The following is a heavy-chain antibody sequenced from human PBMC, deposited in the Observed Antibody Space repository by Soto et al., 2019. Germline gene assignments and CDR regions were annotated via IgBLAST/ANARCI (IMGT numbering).Heavy chain of an antibody. Sequence: ASVKVSCKASGYTFTGYYMHWVRQAPGQGLEWMGWINPNSGGTNYAQKFQGWVTMTRDTSISTAYMELSRLRSDDTAVYYCARDRAYSSSSGYYYYYMDVWGKGTTVTVSS. CDR3: ARDRAYSSSSGYYYYYMDV. D-gene: IGHD6-6*01. CDR1: GYTFTGYY. V-gene: IGHV1-2*04. J-gene: IGHJ6*03. CDR2: INPNSGGT.